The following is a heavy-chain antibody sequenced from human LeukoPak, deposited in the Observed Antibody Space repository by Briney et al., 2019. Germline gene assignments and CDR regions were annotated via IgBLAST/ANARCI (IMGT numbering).Heavy chain of an antibody. D-gene: IGHD3-10*01. V-gene: IGHV1-46*01. J-gene: IGHJ4*02. CDR2: INPSGGST. CDR3: ARDRGLNVCPSDY. Sequence: ASVKVSCKASGYTFTSNYMHWVRQAPGQGLEWMGIINPSGGSTSYAQKFQGRVTMTSDTSTSTVYMELSGLRSEDTAVYYCARDRGLNVCPSDYWGQGTLVIVSS. CDR1: GYTFTSNY.